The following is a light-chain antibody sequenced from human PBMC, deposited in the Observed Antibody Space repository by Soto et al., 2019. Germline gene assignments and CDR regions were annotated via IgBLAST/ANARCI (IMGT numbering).Light chain of an antibody. CDR1: ESVSTN. V-gene: IGKV3-11*01. J-gene: IGKJ1*01. Sequence: EIEMTQSPATLSLAPGERVTLSCRASESVSTNLAWYQQKAGQAPRLLIYAASNTAPGIPARFSGSGSGTDFTLTISSLEPEDFAVYYCQQRSNWPRTFGQGTKVDIK. CDR3: QQRSNWPRT. CDR2: AAS.